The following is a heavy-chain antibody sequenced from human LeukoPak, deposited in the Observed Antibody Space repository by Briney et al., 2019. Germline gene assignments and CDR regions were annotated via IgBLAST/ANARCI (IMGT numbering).Heavy chain of an antibody. CDR2: IYYRGST. D-gene: IGHD1-26*01. J-gene: IGHJ4*02. Sequence: SETLSLTCTVSGGSISSYYWSWIRQPPGKGLEWIGYIYYRGSTNYNPSLKSRVTISVDTSKNQFSLKLSSVTAADTAVYYCARGGSYPYYFDYWGQGTLVTVSS. CDR1: GGSISSYY. CDR3: ARGGSYPYYFDY. V-gene: IGHV4-59*01.